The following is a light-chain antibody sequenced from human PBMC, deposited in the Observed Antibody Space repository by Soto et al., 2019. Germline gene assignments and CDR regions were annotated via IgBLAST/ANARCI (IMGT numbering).Light chain of an antibody. J-gene: IGLJ3*02. Sequence: QSVLTQPASVSGSRGQSITISCTGTSNDVGNYNVVSWYQHHPGNAPKLIISDVSKRPSGVSDRFSGSKSGNTASLTISGLQADDEGDYYCCSFAGNSTLVFGGGTKVTVL. V-gene: IGLV2-23*02. CDR3: CSFAGNSTLV. CDR1: SNDVGNYNV. CDR2: DVS.